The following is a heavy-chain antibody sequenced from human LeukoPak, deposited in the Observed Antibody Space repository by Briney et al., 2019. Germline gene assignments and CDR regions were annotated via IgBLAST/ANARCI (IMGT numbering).Heavy chain of an antibody. CDR1: GFTLSSFW. V-gene: IGHV3-7*01. D-gene: IGHD6-13*01. CDR3: ARIAAAGFDF. CDR2: IKEDGSEK. Sequence: GGSLRLSCAASGFTLSSFWMSWVRQAPGKGLEWVANIKEDGSEKYYVDSVKGRFTISRDNAKNLRYLQMNSLRAEDTAVYFCARIAAAGFDFWGQGTAVTVSS. J-gene: IGHJ4*02.